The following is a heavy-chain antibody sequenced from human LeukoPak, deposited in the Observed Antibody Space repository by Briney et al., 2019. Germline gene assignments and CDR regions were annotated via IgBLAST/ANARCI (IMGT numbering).Heavy chain of an antibody. D-gene: IGHD3-3*01. CDR1: GGSITFGSYY. V-gene: IGHV4-61*02. CDR2: IYTSGRT. Sequence: SETLSLTCTVSGGSITFGSYYWTWIRQPAGKGLEWIGRIYTSGRTFYNPSLKSRVTISMDTSMNQFYLRLNSVTAADTAVYYCARALDFWSGYYGYWGQGTLVTVSS. CDR3: ARALDFWSGYYGY. J-gene: IGHJ4*02.